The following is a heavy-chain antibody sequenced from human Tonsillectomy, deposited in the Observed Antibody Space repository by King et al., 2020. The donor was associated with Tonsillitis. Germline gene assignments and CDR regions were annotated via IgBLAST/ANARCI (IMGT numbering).Heavy chain of an antibody. Sequence: LQLQESGSGLVKPSQTLSLTCAVSGVSISSVGYSWSWIRQPPGKGLEWIGYIYHGGGTYYNPSLKSRVAISEDRSKNQFALKLNTVTAADSAIYYCASSGYEHGPYDAFDIWSQGTMVTVSS. V-gene: IGHV4-30-2*01. CDR3: ASSGYEHGPYDAFDI. CDR1: GVSISSVGYS. D-gene: IGHD3-22*01. CDR2: IYHGGGT. J-gene: IGHJ3*02.